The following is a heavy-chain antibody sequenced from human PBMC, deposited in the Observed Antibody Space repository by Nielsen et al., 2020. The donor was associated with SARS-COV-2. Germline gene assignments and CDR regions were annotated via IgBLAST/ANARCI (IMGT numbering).Heavy chain of an antibody. Sequence: SETLSLTCTVSGGSISSGGYYWSWIRQHPGKGLEWIGYIYYSGSTYYNPSLKSRVTISVDTSKNQFSLKLSSVTAADTAVYYCARGKINYYYYYMDVWGKGTTVTVSS. CDR2: IYYSGST. CDR1: GGSISSGGYY. J-gene: IGHJ6*03. CDR3: ARGKINYYYYYMDV. V-gene: IGHV4-31*03.